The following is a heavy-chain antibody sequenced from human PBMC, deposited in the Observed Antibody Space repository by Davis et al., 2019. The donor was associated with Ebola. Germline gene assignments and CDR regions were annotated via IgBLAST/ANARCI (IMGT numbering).Heavy chain of an antibody. CDR2: ISGSGGST. Sequence: PGGSLRLSCAASGFTFSSYAMSWVRQAPGKGLEWVSAISGSGGSTYYADSVKGRFTISRDNSKNTLSLQMNSQRAEDTAIFYCAKGTTVTPYDAFDFWVQGTMVTVSS. D-gene: IGHD4-17*01. V-gene: IGHV3-23*01. J-gene: IGHJ3*01. CDR1: GFTFSSYA. CDR3: AKGTTVTPYDAFDF.